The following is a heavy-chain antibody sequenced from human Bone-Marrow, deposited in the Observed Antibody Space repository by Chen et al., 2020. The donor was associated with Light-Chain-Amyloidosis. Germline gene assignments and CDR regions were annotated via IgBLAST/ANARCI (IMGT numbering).Heavy chain of an antibody. D-gene: IGHD3-22*01. V-gene: IGHV4-34*01. CDR3: ARGNYYDSSGYYSSWFDP. J-gene: IGHJ5*02. CDR2: INHSGST. Sequence: QVQLQQWGAGLLKPSETLSLTCAVYGGSFSGYYWSWIRQPPGKGLEWIGEINHSGSTNYNPSLKSRVTISVDTSKNQCSLKLSSVTAADTAVYYCARGNYYDSSGYYSSWFDPWGQGTLVTVSS. CDR1: GGSFSGYY.